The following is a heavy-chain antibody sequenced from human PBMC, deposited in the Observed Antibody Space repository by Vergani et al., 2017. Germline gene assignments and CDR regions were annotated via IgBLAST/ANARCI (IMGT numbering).Heavy chain of an antibody. V-gene: IGHV1-69*02. CDR1: GDIFNNYT. J-gene: IGHJ4*02. CDR3: ARVSPGDNSGWDPFDY. D-gene: IGHD6-19*01. Sequence: QGHLEQSGTEVKKPGSSVKVSCKVSGDIFNNYTVTWVRQAPGQGLEWMGRIIPIIRLATSAQKFQDSVKITGDTSTNTVYMEMNNLRSEDTAVYYCARVSPGDNSGWDPFDYWGQGTLVTVSS. CDR2: IIPIIRLA.